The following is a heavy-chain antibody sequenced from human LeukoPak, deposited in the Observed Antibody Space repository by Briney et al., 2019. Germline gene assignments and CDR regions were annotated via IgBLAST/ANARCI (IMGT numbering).Heavy chain of an antibody. Sequence: SQTLSLTRTVSGGSISSGDYYWSWIRQPPGKGLEWIGYIYYSGSTYYNPSLKSRVTISVDTSKNQFSLKLSSVTAADTAVYYCARAEKVGDYFDYWGQGTLVTASS. V-gene: IGHV4-30-4*08. CDR2: IYYSGST. J-gene: IGHJ4*02. D-gene: IGHD3-16*01. CDR1: GGSISSGDYY. CDR3: ARAEKVGDYFDY.